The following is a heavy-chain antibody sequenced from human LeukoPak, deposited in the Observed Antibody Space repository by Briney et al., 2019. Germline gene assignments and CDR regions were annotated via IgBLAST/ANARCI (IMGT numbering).Heavy chain of an antibody. V-gene: IGHV1-46*01. CDR3: ARPHTRYCSGGSCRRPFDI. CDR1: GYTFTSYY. D-gene: IGHD2-15*01. Sequence: GASVEVSCKASGYTFTSYYMHWVRQAPGQGLEWMGIINPSGGSTSYAQKFQGRVTMTRDTSTSTAYMELRSLRSDDTAVYYCARPHTRYCSGGSCRRPFDIWGQGTMVTVSS. CDR2: INPSGGST. J-gene: IGHJ3*02.